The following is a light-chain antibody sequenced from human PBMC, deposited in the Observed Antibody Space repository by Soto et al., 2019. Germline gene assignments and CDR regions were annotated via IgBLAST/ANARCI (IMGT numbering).Light chain of an antibody. V-gene: IGKV4-1*01. CDR2: WAS. CDR3: QQYYTTPLT. CDR1: QSGFYISHNKNY. J-gene: IGKJ4*01. Sequence: DVVMTQSPDHLAVSLGGGATISCRCSQSGFYISHNKNYLAWYQQKPGQPPKVLIYWASIRESGVPDRFTGSGSETDFTLTINSLQAEDVAIYYCQQYYTTPLTFGGGTKVDIK.